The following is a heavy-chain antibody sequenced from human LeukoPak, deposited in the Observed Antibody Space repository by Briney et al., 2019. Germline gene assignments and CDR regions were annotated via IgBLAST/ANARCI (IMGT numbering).Heavy chain of an antibody. V-gene: IGHV4-39*01. CDR3: ARHLAYSSSWGFGGLY. J-gene: IGHJ4*02. CDR1: GGSISSSSYY. CDR2: IYYSGST. D-gene: IGHD6-6*01. Sequence: SETLSLTCTVSGGSISSSSYYWGWIRQPPGKGLEWIGSIYYSGSTYYNPSLKSRVTISVDTSKNQFSLKLSSVTAADTAVYYCARHLAYSSSWGFGGLYWGQGTLVTVS.